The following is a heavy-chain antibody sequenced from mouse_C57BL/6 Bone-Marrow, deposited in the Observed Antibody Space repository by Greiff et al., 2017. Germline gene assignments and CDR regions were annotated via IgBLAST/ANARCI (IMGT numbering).Heavy chain of an antibody. CDR1: GFNIKDYY. J-gene: IGHJ3*01. CDR3: TTWGGYDQDWFAY. D-gene: IGHD2-2*01. Sequence: VQLQQSGAELVRPGASVKLSCTASGFNIKDYYMHWVKQRPDQGLEWIGRIDPEDGDTEYAPKFQGKATMTADTSSNTAYLQLSSLTSEDTSVYYCTTWGGYDQDWFAYWGQGTLVTVSA. V-gene: IGHV14-1*01. CDR2: IDPEDGDT.